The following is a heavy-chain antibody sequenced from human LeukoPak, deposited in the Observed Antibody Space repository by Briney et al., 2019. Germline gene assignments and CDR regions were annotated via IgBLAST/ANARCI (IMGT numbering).Heavy chain of an antibody. CDR3: ARASPLGYCSSTSCPHYYYMDV. CDR2: ISAYNGNT. D-gene: IGHD2-2*01. CDR1: GYTFTSYG. Sequence: EASVKVSCKASGYTFTSYGISWVRQAPGQGLEWMGWISAYNGNTNYAQKLQGRVTMTTDTSTSTAYMELRSLRSDDTAVYYCARASPLGYCSSTSCPHYYYMDVWGKGTTVTVSS. V-gene: IGHV1-18*01. J-gene: IGHJ6*03.